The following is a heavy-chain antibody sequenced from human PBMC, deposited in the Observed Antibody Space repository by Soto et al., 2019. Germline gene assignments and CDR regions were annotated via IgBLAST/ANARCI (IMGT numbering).Heavy chain of an antibody. Sequence: QMQLVQSGAEVKRPGASVRVSCKSSGYTFTSFYIHWVRQAPGQGLEWMAVVWYDGTNKYYADSVKGRFTISRDNSKNTLYLQMNSLRAEDTAVYYCARDASVYYQNFDYWGQGTLVTVSS. CDR1: GYTFTSFY. CDR2: VWYDGTNK. CDR3: ARDASVYYQNFDY. J-gene: IGHJ4*02. V-gene: IGHV3-33*01. D-gene: IGHD3-22*01.